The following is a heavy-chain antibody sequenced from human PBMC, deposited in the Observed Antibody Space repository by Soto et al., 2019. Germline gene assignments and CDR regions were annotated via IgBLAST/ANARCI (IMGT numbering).Heavy chain of an antibody. CDR1: GYPLTDFY. Sequence: QVQLVQSGAEVKKPGASVTVSCKTSGYPLTDFYIHWVRQAPGQGLEWMAWITPHTGDTNTALKFQGRVPMTRDTSINTAFMELTRLSSDDTAVYYCAREGGAAPGARREWYLDLWGRGTLVSVSS. CDR2: ITPHTGDT. J-gene: IGHJ2*01. D-gene: IGHD6-25*01. V-gene: IGHV1-2*02. CDR3: AREGGAAPGARREWYLDL.